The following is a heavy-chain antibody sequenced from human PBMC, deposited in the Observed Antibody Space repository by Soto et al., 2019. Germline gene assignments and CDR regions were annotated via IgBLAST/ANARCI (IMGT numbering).Heavy chain of an antibody. Sequence: PSETLSLTCTVSGGSISSYYWSWIRQPPGKGLEWIGYIYYSGSTNYNPSLKSRVTISVDTSKNQFSLKLSSVTAADTAVYYCARDTGSTGMDVWGQGTTVTVS. J-gene: IGHJ6*02. CDR3: ARDTGSTGMDV. CDR2: IYYSGST. CDR1: GGSISSYY. V-gene: IGHV4-59*01.